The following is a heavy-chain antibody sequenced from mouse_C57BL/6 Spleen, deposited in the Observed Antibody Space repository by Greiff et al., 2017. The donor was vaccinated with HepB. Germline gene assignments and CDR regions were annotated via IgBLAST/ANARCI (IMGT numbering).Heavy chain of an antibody. CDR1: GYTFTSYW. CDR3: ARGEGYYYGSRNYFDY. D-gene: IGHD1-1*01. V-gene: IGHV1-53*01. CDR2: INPSNGGT. J-gene: IGHJ2*01. Sequence: VQLQQSGTELVKPGASVKLSCKASGYTFTSYWMHWVKQRPGQGLEWIGNINPSNGGTNYNEKFKSKATLTVDKSSSTAYMQHSSLTSEDSAVYYCARGEGYYYGSRNYFDYWGQGTTLTVSS.